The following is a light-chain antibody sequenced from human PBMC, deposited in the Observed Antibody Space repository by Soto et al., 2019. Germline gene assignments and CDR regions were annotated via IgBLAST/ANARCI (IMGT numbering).Light chain of an antibody. CDR1: SGHTYYA. Sequence: QLVLTQSPSASASLGASVKLTCTLSSGHTYYAIAWHQQQPQKGPRYLMRLDNEGSHTKGDGIPDRFSGSSSGTERYLIISSLQSEDEADYYCQTWGTGIVVFGGGTKVTVL. J-gene: IGLJ3*02. CDR2: LDNEGSH. CDR3: QTWGTGIVV. V-gene: IGLV4-69*01.